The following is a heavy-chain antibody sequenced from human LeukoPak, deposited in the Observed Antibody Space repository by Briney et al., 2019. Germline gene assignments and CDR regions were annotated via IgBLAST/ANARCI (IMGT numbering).Heavy chain of an antibody. CDR2: ISASGGST. Sequence: AGGSLRLSCAASGFTFSSSAMSWVRQVPGKGLEWVSGISASGGSTSYADSVRGRFTISRDNSKNTLYLQMNSLRAEDTAVYYCAKDRGRQEGDFWSGYPSNWFDPWGQGTLVTVSS. J-gene: IGHJ5*02. V-gene: IGHV3-23*01. CDR3: AKDRGRQEGDFWSGYPSNWFDP. D-gene: IGHD3-3*01. CDR1: GFTFSSSA.